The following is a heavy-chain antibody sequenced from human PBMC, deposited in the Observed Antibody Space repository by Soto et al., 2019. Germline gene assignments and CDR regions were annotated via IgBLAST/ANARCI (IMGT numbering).Heavy chain of an antibody. V-gene: IGHV3-33*01. Sequence: QVQLVESGGGVVQPGRSLSLSCAASGFTFSSYGMHWVRQAPGKGLEWVAVIWYDGSNKYYADSVKGRFTISRDNSKNTLYLQMNSLRAEDTAVYYCARERGVVVAATRYFAYWGQGTLVTVSS. CDR2: IWYDGSNK. J-gene: IGHJ4*02. CDR1: GFTFSSYG. CDR3: ARERGVVVAATRYFAY. D-gene: IGHD2-15*01.